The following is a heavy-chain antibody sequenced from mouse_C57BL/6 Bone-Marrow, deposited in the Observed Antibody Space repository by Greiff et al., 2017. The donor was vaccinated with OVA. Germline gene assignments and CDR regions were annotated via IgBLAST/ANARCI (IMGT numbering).Heavy chain of an antibody. V-gene: IGHV1-80*01. CDR2: IYPGDGDT. J-gene: IGHJ1*03. D-gene: IGHD1-1*01. CDR1: GYAFSSYW. Sequence: VQLQQSGAELVKPGASVKISCKASGYAFSSYWMNWVKQRPGKGLEWIGQIYPGDGDTNYNGKFKGKSTLTADKSSSTAYMQLSSLTSEDSAVYFCARSPLYYYGSSHWYFDVWGTGTTVTVSS. CDR3: ARSPLYYYGSSHWYFDV.